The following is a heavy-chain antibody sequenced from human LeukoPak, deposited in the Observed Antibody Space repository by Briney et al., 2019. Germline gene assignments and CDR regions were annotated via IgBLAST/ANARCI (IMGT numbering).Heavy chain of an antibody. CDR3: AKRTSSRAFDY. D-gene: IGHD6-13*01. CDR2: IAGSGGST. V-gene: IGHV3-23*01. Sequence: GGSLRLSCAASGFTFSTYAMSWVRQAPGKGLEWVSAIAGSGGSTYYTDSVKGRFTIFRDNSKNTLYLHMNSLRGEDTAVYYCAKRTSSRAFDYWGQGTLVTVSS. J-gene: IGHJ4*02. CDR1: GFTFSTYA.